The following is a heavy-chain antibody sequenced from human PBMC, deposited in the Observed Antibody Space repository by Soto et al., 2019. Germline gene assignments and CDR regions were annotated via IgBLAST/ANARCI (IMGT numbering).Heavy chain of an antibody. CDR1: GFTFSSYA. V-gene: IGHV3-23*01. CDR2: ISGNGGST. D-gene: IGHD6-13*01. CDR3: AHIGVSRWFDF. J-gene: IGHJ4*02. Sequence: PGGSLRLSCAASGFTFSSYAMSWVRQAPGKGLEWVSGISGNGGSTYYADSVKGRLTITKDTSKNQVVLTMTNMDPVDTATYSCAHIGVSRWFDFWGQGTLVTVSS.